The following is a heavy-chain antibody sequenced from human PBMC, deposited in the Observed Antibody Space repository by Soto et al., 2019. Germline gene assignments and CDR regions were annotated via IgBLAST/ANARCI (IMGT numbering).Heavy chain of an antibody. CDR2: ISYDGSNK. CDR3: AKDLTLPRGYFDL. CDR1: GFTFSSYG. J-gene: IGHJ2*01. Sequence: GGSLRLSCAASGFTFSSYGMHWVRQAPGKGLEWVAVISYDGSNKYYADSVKGRFTISRDNSKNTLYLQMNSLRAEDTAVYYCAKDLTLPRGYFDLWGRGTLVTVSS. V-gene: IGHV3-30*18. D-gene: IGHD7-27*01.